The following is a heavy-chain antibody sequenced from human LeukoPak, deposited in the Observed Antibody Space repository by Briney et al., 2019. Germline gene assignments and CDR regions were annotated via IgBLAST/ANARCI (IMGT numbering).Heavy chain of an antibody. CDR1: GGSISSYY. V-gene: IGHV4-4*07. J-gene: IGHJ6*03. Sequence: SETLSLTCTVSGGSISSYYWSWIRRPAGKGLEWIGRIYTSGSTNYNPSLKSRVTISVDKSKNQFSLKLSSVTAADTAVYYCARDSDSGSYSGANLDYYYYMDVWGKGTTVTVSS. CDR2: IYTSGST. D-gene: IGHD1-26*01. CDR3: ARDSDSGSYSGANLDYYYYMDV.